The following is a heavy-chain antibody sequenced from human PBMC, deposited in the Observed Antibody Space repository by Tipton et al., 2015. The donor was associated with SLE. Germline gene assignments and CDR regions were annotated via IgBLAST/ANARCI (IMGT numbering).Heavy chain of an antibody. CDR2: ISYDGSNK. CDR3: QQQLAGRDY. V-gene: IGHV3-30-3*01. J-gene: IGHJ4*02. D-gene: IGHD6-13*01. Sequence: SLRLSCAASGFTFSSYAMHWVRQAPGKGLEWVAVISYDGSNKYYADSVKDRFTISRDNSKNTLYLQMNSLRAEDTAVYYCQQQLAGRDYWGQGTLVTVPS. CDR1: GFTFSSYA.